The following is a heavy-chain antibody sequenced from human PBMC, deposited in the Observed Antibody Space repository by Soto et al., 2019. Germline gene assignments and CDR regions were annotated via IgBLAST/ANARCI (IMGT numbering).Heavy chain of an antibody. CDR1: GFTFSSYA. V-gene: IGHV3-30*04. Sequence: GGSLSLSCAASGFTFSSYAMHWVRQAPGKGLEWVAVISYDGSNKYYADSVKGRFTISRDNSKNTLYLQMNSLRAEDTAVYYCARGEAARPVDYWGQGTLVTVSS. D-gene: IGHD6-6*01. CDR2: ISYDGSNK. J-gene: IGHJ4*02. CDR3: ARGEAARPVDY.